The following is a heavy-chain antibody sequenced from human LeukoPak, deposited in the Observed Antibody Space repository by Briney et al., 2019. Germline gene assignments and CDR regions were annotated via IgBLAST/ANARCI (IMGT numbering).Heavy chain of an antibody. CDR3: VRDLGGRSGH. D-gene: IGHD1-26*01. Sequence: GGSLRLSCAASGFTFSSNWMHWVRQAPGKGLVRVSRISEDGSTTNYADSVEGRSTIFRDNAKNTLYLQMNSLRAEDTAVYYCVRDLGGRSGHWGQGTLVTVSS. CDR1: GFTFSSNW. J-gene: IGHJ4*02. V-gene: IGHV3-74*01. CDR2: ISEDGSTT.